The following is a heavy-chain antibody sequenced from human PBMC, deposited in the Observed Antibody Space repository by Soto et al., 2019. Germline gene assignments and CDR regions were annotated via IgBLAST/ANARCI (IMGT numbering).Heavy chain of an antibody. J-gene: IGHJ4*02. CDR3: AKDRFRIAVAARFAY. Sequence: QVQLVESGGGVVQPGRSLRLSCAASGFTFSSYGMHWVRQAPGKGLEWVAVISYDGSNKYYADSVKGRFTISRDNSKNTLYLRMNSLRAEDTAVYYCAKDRFRIAVAARFAYWGQGTLVTVSS. CDR2: ISYDGSNK. V-gene: IGHV3-30*18. CDR1: GFTFSSYG. D-gene: IGHD6-19*01.